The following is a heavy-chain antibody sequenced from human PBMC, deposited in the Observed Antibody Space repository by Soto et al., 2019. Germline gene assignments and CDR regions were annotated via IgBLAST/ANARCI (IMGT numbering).Heavy chain of an antibody. Sequence: GVCLRLSWAASGFPFSHYWMHWVLQTPGKGLVWVSRINPAGTITNYADSVEGRFTISRDNADSALFLQMNSLSAEDTAIYYCTSDTFGLRDTWGQGTLVTVSS. CDR3: TSDTFGLRDT. CDR2: INPAGTIT. V-gene: IGHV3-74*01. CDR1: GFPFSHYW. D-gene: IGHD3-16*01. J-gene: IGHJ5*02.